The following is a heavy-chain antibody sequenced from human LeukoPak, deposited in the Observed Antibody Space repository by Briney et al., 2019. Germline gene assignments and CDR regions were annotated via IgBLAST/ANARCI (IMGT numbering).Heavy chain of an antibody. Sequence: ASVKVSCKVSVQSLSELSIHWVRQAPGKGPEWMGGFDPEDVEISYAQKVQGRVTMTEDTSTDTAYMEMSSLRSEDTALYYCVAAYHGSAPFNDDVFNLWGQGTMVIVSS. CDR3: VAAYHGSAPFNDDVFNL. CDR1: VQSLSELS. J-gene: IGHJ3*01. CDR2: FDPEDVEI. V-gene: IGHV1-24*01. D-gene: IGHD2/OR15-2a*01.